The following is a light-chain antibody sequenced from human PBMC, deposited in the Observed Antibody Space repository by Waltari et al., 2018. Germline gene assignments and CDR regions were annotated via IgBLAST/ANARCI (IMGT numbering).Light chain of an antibody. Sequence: DIQVTQSPSTLSASVGDRVTITCRASHTISSVLAWYQQKPGKAPKLLIYKASFLESGVPSRFSGSGSGTEFTLTISSLQPDDFATYYCQVFETFGQGTKLEIK. CDR3: QVFET. J-gene: IGKJ2*01. CDR1: HTISSV. V-gene: IGKV1-5*03. CDR2: KAS.